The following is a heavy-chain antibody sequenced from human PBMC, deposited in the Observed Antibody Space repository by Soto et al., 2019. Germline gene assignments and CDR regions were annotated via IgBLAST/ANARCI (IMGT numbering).Heavy chain of an antibody. CDR3: RKIMTSVGITS. CDR1: GFNFGTSP. V-gene: IGHV3-23*01. D-gene: IGHD6-13*01. Sequence: GGSLRLSCAASGFNFGTSPMSWVRQAPGKGLEWVSSITESGGSTYYTDSVKGRFTISREDSKNTLYLQMNSLRGEDTALYFCRKIMTSVGITSWGQGTLVTVSS. CDR2: ITESGGST. J-gene: IGHJ5*02.